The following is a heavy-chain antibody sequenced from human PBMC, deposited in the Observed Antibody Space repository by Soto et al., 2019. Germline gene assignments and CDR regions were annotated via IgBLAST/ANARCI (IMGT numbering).Heavy chain of an antibody. CDR3: ARGRWLRQSFDY. V-gene: IGHV4-34*02. D-gene: IGHD5-12*01. CDR1: GGSFSGYY. J-gene: IGHJ4*02. Sequence: QVQLEQWGAGLLKPSETLSLTCAVYGGSFSGYYWSWIRQPPGKGLEWIGEINHSGSTNYNPSLKSRXLIXVXMSKHQFSLNLYSVTAADTAVYYCARGRWLRQSFDYWGQGTLVTVSS. CDR2: INHSGST.